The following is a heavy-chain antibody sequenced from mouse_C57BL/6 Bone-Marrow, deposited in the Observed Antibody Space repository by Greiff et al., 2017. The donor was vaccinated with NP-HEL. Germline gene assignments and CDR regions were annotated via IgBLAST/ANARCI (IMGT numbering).Heavy chain of an antibody. D-gene: IGHD1-1*01. Sequence: QVQLKQSGAELVRPGTSVKVSCKASGYAFTNYLIEWVKQRPGQGLEWIGVINPGSGGTNYNEKFKGKATLTADKSSSTAYMQLSSLTSEDSAVYFCARPYYGSSYYWGQGTTLTVSS. CDR2: INPGSGGT. V-gene: IGHV1-54*01. CDR3: ARPYYGSSYY. J-gene: IGHJ2*01. CDR1: GYAFTNYL.